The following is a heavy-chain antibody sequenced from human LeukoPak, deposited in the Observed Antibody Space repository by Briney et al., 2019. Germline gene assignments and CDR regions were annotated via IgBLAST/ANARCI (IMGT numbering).Heavy chain of an antibody. CDR3: ARGRPGRYSYGYGTYYFDY. CDR1: GYTFTGYY. D-gene: IGHD5-18*01. V-gene: IGHV1-2*02. J-gene: IGHJ4*02. CDR2: INPNSGGT. Sequence: ASVKVSCKASGYTFTGYYMHWVRPAPGQGLEWMGWINPNSGGTNYAQKFQGRVTMTRDTSISTAYMELSRLRSDDTAVYYCARGRPGRYSYGYGTYYFDYWGQGTLVTVSS.